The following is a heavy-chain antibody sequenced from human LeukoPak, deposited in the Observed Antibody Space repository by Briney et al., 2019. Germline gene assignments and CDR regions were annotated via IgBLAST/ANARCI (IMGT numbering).Heavy chain of an antibody. CDR1: GGSISNSGYY. V-gene: IGHV4-39*01. Sequence: SETLSLTCTVSGGSISNSGYYWGWIRQPPGKGLEWIGNIYYSGSTYYNPSFKSRVTISVDTSKNQFSLKLSSVTAADTAVYYCAETYYYDPFDYWGQGTLVTVSS. J-gene: IGHJ4*02. CDR3: AETYYYDPFDY. D-gene: IGHD3-22*01. CDR2: IYYSGST.